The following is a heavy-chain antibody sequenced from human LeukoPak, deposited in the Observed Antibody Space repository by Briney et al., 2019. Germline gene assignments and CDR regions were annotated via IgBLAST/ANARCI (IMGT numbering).Heavy chain of an antibody. V-gene: IGHV1-8*03. J-gene: IGHJ6*03. CDR1: GYTFTSYD. CDR2: MNPNSCNT. Sequence: ASETVSCKASGYTFTSYDINWVRQATGQRLEWMGWMNPNSCNTGYAQKFQGRVTITRNTSISTAYMELSSLRSEDAAVYYCARVNYYYYMDVWGKGTTVTVSS. CDR3: ARVNYYYYMDV.